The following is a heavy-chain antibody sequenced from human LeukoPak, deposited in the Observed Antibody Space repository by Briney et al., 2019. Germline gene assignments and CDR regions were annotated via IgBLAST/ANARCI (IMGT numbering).Heavy chain of an antibody. D-gene: IGHD2-15*01. V-gene: IGHV1-2*02. J-gene: IGHJ5*02. Sequence: GASVKVSCKASGYTFTGYYMHWVRQAPGQGLEWMGWINTNSGGTNYAQKFQGRVTMTRDTSISTAYMELSRLRSDDTAVYYCARDLICYSFSGSCYSESRFDPWGQGTLVTVSS. CDR2: INTNSGGT. CDR1: GYTFTGYY. CDR3: ARDLICYSFSGSCYSESRFDP.